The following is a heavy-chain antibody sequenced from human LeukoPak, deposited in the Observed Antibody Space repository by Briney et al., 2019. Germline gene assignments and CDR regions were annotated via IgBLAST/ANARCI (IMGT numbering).Heavy chain of an antibody. J-gene: IGHJ4*02. Sequence: ASVKVSCKASGYTFTGYGISWVRQAPGQGLECMGWNSAHNGSKIYAQKPRGSVTITTDTSTSTAYMELRSLRSVDTAVYYCARDYEDFGSGPNPYFDYWGQGTLVTVSS. D-gene: IGHD3-3*01. V-gene: IGHV1-18*01. CDR1: GYTFTGYG. CDR2: NSAHNGSK. CDR3: ARDYEDFGSGPNPYFDY.